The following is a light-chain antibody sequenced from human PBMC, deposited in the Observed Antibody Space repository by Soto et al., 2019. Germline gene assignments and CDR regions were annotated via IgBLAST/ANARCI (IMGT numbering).Light chain of an antibody. V-gene: IGLV4-69*01. Sequence: QSVLTQSPSASASLGASVKITCTLSSGHSNYAIAWHQQQPEKGPRFLMKVKSDDSHTKGDGIPDRFSGSSSGAERYLTISSLQSEDEADYYCQTWGTGFVLFAGGTKLTV. CDR2: VKSDDSH. CDR1: SGHSNYA. J-gene: IGLJ2*01. CDR3: QTWGTGFVL.